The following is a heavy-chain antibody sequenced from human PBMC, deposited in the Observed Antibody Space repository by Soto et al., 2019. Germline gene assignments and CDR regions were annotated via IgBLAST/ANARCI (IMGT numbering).Heavy chain of an antibody. CDR3: ARTRVGYCSSTICYASFQH. CDR2: IYYSGST. J-gene: IGHJ1*01. Sequence: QVQLQESGPGLVKPSQTLSLTCTVSGGSISSGGYYWSWIRQHPGKGLEWIGYIYYSGSTYYNPSLKSRVTISVDTSKNQFSLKLSSVTAADTAVYYCARTRVGYCSSTICYASFQHWGQGTLVTVSS. D-gene: IGHD2-2*01. CDR1: GGSISSGGYY. V-gene: IGHV4-31*03.